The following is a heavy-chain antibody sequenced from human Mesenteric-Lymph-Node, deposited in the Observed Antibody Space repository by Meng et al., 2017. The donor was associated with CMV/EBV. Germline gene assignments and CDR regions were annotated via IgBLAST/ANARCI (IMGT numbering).Heavy chain of an antibody. Sequence: SLKISCAASGFTFSSYGMHWVRQAPGKGLEWVSGISWNSGNIDYADSVKGRFTISRDNAKNSLYLQMNSLRAEDTALYYCAKDPLGVVVPAAMGYFDYWGQGTLVTVSS. CDR2: ISWNSGNI. J-gene: IGHJ4*02. CDR3: AKDPLGVVVPAAMGYFDY. D-gene: IGHD2-2*01. V-gene: IGHV3-9*01. CDR1: GFTFSSYG.